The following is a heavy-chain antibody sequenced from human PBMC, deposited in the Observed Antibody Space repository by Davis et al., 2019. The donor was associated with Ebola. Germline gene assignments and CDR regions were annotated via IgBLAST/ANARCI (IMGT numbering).Heavy chain of an antibody. CDR3: ARDLLGWAPFDY. CDR1: GFTFSSYW. J-gene: IGHJ4*02. Sequence: GESLKISCAASGFTFSSYWMHWVRQAPGKGLVWVSRINSDGSSTSYADSVKGRFTISRDNAKNTLYLQMNSLRAEDTAVYYCARDLLGWAPFDYWGQGTLVTVSS. CDR2: INSDGSST. V-gene: IGHV3-74*01. D-gene: IGHD1-26*01.